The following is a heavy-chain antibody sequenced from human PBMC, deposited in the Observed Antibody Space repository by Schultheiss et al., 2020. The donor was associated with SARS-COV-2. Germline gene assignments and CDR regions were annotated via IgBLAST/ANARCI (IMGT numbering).Heavy chain of an antibody. D-gene: IGHD2-8*01. CDR1: GFTVSSNY. Sequence: GGSLRLSCAASGFTVSSNYMSWVRQAPGKGLEWVGRIKRKTDGGTTDYAAPVKGRFTISRDDSKYTLYLQMNSLKTEDTAVYYCTTESMGVSTGFWGQGTLVTVSS. CDR2: IKRKTDGGTT. V-gene: IGHV3-15*01. CDR3: TTESMGVSTGF. J-gene: IGHJ4*02.